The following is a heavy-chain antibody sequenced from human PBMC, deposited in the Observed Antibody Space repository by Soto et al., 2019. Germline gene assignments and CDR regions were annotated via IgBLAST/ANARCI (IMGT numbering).Heavy chain of an antibody. D-gene: IGHD4-17*01. CDR3: AKTASMTIRDGFDH. V-gene: IGHV3-23*01. CDR2: ISGSGSNT. J-gene: IGHJ4*02. CDR1: GFTFSSYA. Sequence: EVQVLESGGGLVQPGGSLRLSCAASGFTFSSYAMRWVRQAPGQGLELVSAISGSGSNTNYADSVKGRFPISRDNSKNTLYLQMNILRAEDTALYYCAKTASMTIRDGFDHWGQGTLVTVSS.